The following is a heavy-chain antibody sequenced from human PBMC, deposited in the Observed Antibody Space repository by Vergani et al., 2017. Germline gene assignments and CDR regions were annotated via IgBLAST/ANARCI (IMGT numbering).Heavy chain of an antibody. V-gene: IGHV3-30-3*01. Sequence: QVQLVESGGGVVQPGRSLRLSCAASGFTFSSYAMHWVRQAPGKGLEWVAFISYDGSNKYYADSVKGRFTISRDNSKNTLYLQMNRLRAEDTAVYYCAREGRSGLRGALDYWGQGTLVTVSS. CDR1: GFTFSSYA. D-gene: IGHD5-12*01. CDR2: ISYDGSNK. J-gene: IGHJ4*02. CDR3: AREGRSGLRGALDY.